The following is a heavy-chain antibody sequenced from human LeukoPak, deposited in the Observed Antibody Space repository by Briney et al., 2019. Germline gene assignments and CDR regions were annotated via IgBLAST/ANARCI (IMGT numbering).Heavy chain of an antibody. D-gene: IGHD3-22*01. J-gene: IGHJ1*01. V-gene: IGHV3-30*02. Sequence: GGSLRLSCAASGFTFSTYGLHWVRQAPGKGLEWVAVIWYDGSNKYYADSVKGRFTISRDNSKNTLYLQMNSLRAEDTAVYYCAKDIYYYDSSRYFQHWGQGTLVTVSS. CDR3: AKDIYYYDSSRYFQH. CDR1: GFTFSTYG. CDR2: IWYDGSNK.